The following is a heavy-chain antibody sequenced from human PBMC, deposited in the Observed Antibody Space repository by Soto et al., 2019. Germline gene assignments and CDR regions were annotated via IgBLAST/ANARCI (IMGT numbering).Heavy chain of an antibody. D-gene: IGHD6-13*01. Sequence: EVQLVESGGDLAQPGGSLRLSCAASGFTFSTHSMSWVRQAPGKGLEWISYISFSGDSIYYADSVKGRFTISRDNAKNTLFLQMSSLTAEDTAVYYCARVQHLALDYWGQGTLVTVSS. J-gene: IGHJ4*02. V-gene: IGHV3-48*01. CDR2: ISFSGDSI. CDR1: GFTFSTHS. CDR3: ARVQHLALDY.